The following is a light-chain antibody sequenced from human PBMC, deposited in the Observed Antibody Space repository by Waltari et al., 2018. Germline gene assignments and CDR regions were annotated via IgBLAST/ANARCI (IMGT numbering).Light chain of an antibody. CDR1: ALPKQY. CDR2: KDT. Sequence: SYELTQPPSVSVSPGQTARITCPGDALPKQYAFWYQQKPGQGPVRVTYKDTERPSGIPDRCSGSSSGTTVTLTISGVQAEDEADYYCQSGDSTSTHVVFGGGTKLTVL. CDR3: QSGDSTSTHVV. V-gene: IGLV3-25*03. J-gene: IGLJ2*01.